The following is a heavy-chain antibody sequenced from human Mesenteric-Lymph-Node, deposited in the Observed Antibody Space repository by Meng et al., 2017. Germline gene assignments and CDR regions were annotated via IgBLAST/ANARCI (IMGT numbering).Heavy chain of an antibody. CDR1: GYTCTGHY. CDR3: ARNFVGTGTGYFDY. Sequence: QVALVQAGCEVKRPGASVKVACKTSGYTCTGHYIHWVRQAPGQGLEWVGWINPNSGGTDYAQNFQGRVTMTSDTSITTAYMEVSSLRSDDTAVYYCARNFVGTGTGYFDYWGQGTLVTVSS. D-gene: IGHD1-14*01. J-gene: IGHJ4*02. V-gene: IGHV1-2*02. CDR2: INPNSGGT.